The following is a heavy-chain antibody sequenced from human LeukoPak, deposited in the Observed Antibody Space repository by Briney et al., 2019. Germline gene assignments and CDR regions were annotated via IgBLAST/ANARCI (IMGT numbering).Heavy chain of an antibody. V-gene: IGHV3-30*02. D-gene: IGHD1-26*01. Sequence: GGSLRLSCAASGFTFNSYGMHWVRQAPGKGLEWVAYIQNDGSNEQYADSVKGRFSISRDNAKNSLYLQMNSLRAEDTAVYYCARRRYSGSSQHFDYWGQGTLVTVSS. CDR2: IQNDGSNE. J-gene: IGHJ4*02. CDR3: ARRRYSGSSQHFDY. CDR1: GFTFNSYG.